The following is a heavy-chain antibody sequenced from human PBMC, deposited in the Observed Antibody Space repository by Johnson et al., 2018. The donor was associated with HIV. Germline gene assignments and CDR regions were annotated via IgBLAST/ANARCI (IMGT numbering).Heavy chain of an antibody. V-gene: IGHV3-9*01. CDR3: AKDTTFSSSHAFDI. J-gene: IGHJ3*02. D-gene: IGHD6-6*01. CDR2: ISWNSGTI. CDR1: GFTFDDYA. Sequence: VQLVESGGGLVQPGRSLRLSCAASGFTFDDYAMHWVRQAPGKGLEWVSGISWNSGTIGYADDVKGRFTVSRDNAKNSLYLQMNSLRAEDTALYYCAKDTTFSSSHAFDIWGQGTMVTVSS.